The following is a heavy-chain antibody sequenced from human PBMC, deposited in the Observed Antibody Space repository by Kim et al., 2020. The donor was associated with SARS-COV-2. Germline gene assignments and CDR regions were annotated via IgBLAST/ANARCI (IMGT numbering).Heavy chain of an antibody. V-gene: IGHV4-39*07. D-gene: IGHD4-4*01. Sequence: RSAVTISVDTSKNQFSLKLSSGTAADTAVYYCARTPGPSVTTYRRGAFDIWGQGTMVTVSS. J-gene: IGHJ3*02. CDR3: ARTPGPSVTTYRRGAFDI.